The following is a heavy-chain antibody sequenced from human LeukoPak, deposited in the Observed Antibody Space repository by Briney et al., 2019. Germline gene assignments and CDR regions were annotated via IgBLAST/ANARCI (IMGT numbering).Heavy chain of an antibody. CDR3: ATQYSSSGSPFDY. D-gene: IGHD6-6*01. Sequence: PSETLSLTCAVYGGSFSGYYWSWIRQPPGKGLEWIGEINHSGSTNYNPSLKSRVTISVDTSKNQFSLKLSSVTAADTAVYYCATQYSSSGSPFDYWGQGTLVTVSS. J-gene: IGHJ4*02. CDR2: INHSGST. V-gene: IGHV4-34*01. CDR1: GGSFSGYY.